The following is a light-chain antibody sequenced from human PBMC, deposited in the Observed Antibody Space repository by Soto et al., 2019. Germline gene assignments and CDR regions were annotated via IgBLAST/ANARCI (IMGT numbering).Light chain of an antibody. Sequence: QPVLTQPPSASGTPGQRVTLSCSGSSSNIENNYVYWYQMVPGTAPKLLIYRNNQRPSGVPDRFSGSRSGTSASLAISGLRSEDEADYYCAAWDDSLSGRGVFGGGTKLTVL. J-gene: IGLJ2*01. CDR1: SSNIENNY. CDR2: RNN. CDR3: AAWDDSLSGRGV. V-gene: IGLV1-47*01.